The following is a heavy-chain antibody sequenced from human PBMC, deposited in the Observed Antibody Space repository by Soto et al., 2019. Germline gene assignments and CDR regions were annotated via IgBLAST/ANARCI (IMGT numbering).Heavy chain of an antibody. D-gene: IGHD3-10*01. CDR3: ARARYYYGSASYYRIVAWGAADTYYRMDV. J-gene: IGHJ6*04. CDR1: GGSIISGGYY. V-gene: IGHV4-31*02. CDR2: IFCSGST. Sequence: SETLPLTCSVSGGSIISGGYYWSWTRQHPGRGLAWTGFIFCSGSTYYNPSLKSRVTTSVDTSKNQFSLKLSSVTAAATAVSSCARARYYYGSASYYRIVAWGAADTYYRMDVWGKRTTVTVSS.